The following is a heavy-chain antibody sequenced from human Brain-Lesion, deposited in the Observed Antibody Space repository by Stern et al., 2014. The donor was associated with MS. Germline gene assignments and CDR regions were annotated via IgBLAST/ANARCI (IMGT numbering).Heavy chain of an antibody. Sequence: EVQLVESGAEVKKPGESLKISCKGSGYRFTSNWIGWVRQMPGKGRAWMGIIWPGDSDTRYSPSFQGQVTISADKSISTAYLQWSSLQASDTAMYYCARRGDSSSSGFDYWGQGTLVIVSS. V-gene: IGHV5-51*01. J-gene: IGHJ4*02. CDR1: GYRFTSNW. CDR3: ARRGDSSSSGFDY. CDR2: IWPGDSDT. D-gene: IGHD6-6*01.